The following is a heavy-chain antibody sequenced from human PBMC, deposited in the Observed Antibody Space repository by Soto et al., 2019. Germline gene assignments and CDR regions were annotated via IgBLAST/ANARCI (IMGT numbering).Heavy chain of an antibody. J-gene: IGHJ4*02. Sequence: QVHLVQSGAEVKKPGASVKVSCKGSGYAFTTYGITWVRQAPGQGLEWMGWISAHNGNTNYAQKLQGRVTVTRDTSTSTAYMELRRLRSDDTAVYYCARGRYGDYWGQGALVNVSS. CDR3: ARGRYGDY. CDR1: GYAFTTYG. D-gene: IGHD1-1*01. CDR2: ISAHNGNT. V-gene: IGHV1-18*01.